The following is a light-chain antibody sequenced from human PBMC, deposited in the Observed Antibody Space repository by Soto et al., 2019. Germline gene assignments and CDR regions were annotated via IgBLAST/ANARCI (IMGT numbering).Light chain of an antibody. CDR2: DAS. CDR3: QQSDSLPNT. Sequence: DIQMTQSPSSLSASVGDRVTITVRASQNISNYLNWYQQKPGKAPKLLIYDASNLERGVPSRFSGTRSGTHLTFAITSLQPEDFATYDCQQSDSLPNTVGQGTRLEI. CDR1: QNISNY. V-gene: IGKV1-33*01. J-gene: IGKJ5*01.